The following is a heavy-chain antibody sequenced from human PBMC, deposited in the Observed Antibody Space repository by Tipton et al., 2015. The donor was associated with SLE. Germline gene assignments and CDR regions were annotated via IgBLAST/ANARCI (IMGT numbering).Heavy chain of an antibody. V-gene: IGHV4-59*08. CDR3: ARGGYGSGSHYLGGWFDP. CDR1: YGSISDHY. J-gene: IGHJ5*02. Sequence: TLSLTCTVSYGSISDHYWTWIRQPPGKGLEWLGYMHDSGRNNYNPSLKSRVTMSVDTSKNQFSLKLSSVTAADTAVYYCARGGYGSGSHYLGGWFDPWGRGTLVTVSS. CDR2: MHDSGRN. D-gene: IGHD3-10*01.